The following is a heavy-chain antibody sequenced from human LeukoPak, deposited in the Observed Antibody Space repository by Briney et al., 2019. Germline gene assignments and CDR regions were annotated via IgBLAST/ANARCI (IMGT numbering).Heavy chain of an antibody. J-gene: IGHJ3*02. Sequence: PSETLSLTCTVSGGSISSYYWSWIRQPPGKGLEWIGYIYTSGSTNYNPSLKSRVTISVDTSKNQFSLKLSSLTAADTAVYYCARFNYYDSSGYYHAFDIWGQGTMVTVSS. V-gene: IGHV4-4*09. CDR3: ARFNYYDSSGYYHAFDI. CDR2: IYTSGST. D-gene: IGHD3-22*01. CDR1: GGSISSYY.